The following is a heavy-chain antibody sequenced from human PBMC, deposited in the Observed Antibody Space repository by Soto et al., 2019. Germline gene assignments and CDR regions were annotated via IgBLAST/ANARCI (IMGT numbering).Heavy chain of an antibody. Sequence: SVKVSCKASRGNLRSDAIGWVRQAPGQGLEWIGGIIPIFGTANYGQKFQDRVTITADASTTTVYLQLSSLRSDDTAVYYCARSVVRSHQSFDTWGQGTLVTVSS. CDR1: RGNLRSDA. CDR2: IIPIFGTA. CDR3: ARSVVRSHQSFDT. J-gene: IGHJ5*02. V-gene: IGHV1-69*13. D-gene: IGHD3-10*01.